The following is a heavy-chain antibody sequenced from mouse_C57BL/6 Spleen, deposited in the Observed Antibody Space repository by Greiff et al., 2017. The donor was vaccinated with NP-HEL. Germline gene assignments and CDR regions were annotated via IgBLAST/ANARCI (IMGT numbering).Heavy chain of an antibody. CDR3: ARWDYYGFDY. D-gene: IGHD1-1*01. CDR2: ISSGSSTI. V-gene: IGHV5-17*01. J-gene: IGHJ2*01. Sequence: EVKVEESGGGLVKPGGSLKLSCAASGFTFSDYGMHWVRQAPEKGLEWVAYISSGSSTIYYADTVKGRFTISRDNAKNTLFLQMTSLRSEDTAMYYCARWDYYGFDYWGQGTTLTVSS. CDR1: GFTFSDYG.